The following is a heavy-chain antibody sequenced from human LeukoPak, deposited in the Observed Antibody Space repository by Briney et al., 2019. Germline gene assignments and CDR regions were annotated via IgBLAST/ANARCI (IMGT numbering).Heavy chain of an antibody. CDR1: GGSISSSNYY. CDR3: ARTIAGYYMDV. CDR2: IYTSGST. Sequence: SETLSLTCTVSGGSISSSNYYWSWIRQPAGKGLEWIGRIYTSGSTNYNPSLKSRFTMSVDTSKNQFSLKLSSVTAADTAVYYCARTIAGYYMDVWGKGTTVTVSS. V-gene: IGHV4-61*02. D-gene: IGHD1-20*01. J-gene: IGHJ6*03.